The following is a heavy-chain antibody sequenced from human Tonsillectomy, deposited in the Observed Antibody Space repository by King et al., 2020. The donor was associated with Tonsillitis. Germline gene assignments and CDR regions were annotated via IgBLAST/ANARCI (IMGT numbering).Heavy chain of an antibody. CDR2: ITSSSSTI. Sequence: VQLVESGGGLVQPGGSLRLSCAASGFTFSSYSINWVRQAPGKGLEWVSYITSSSSTIYYADSVKGRFTISRDNAKNSLYLQMNSLRDEDTAVYYCARDGYCSITSCYFGISDVWGQGTTVTVSS. J-gene: IGHJ6*02. CDR3: ARDGYCSITSCYFGISDV. V-gene: IGHV3-48*02. CDR1: GFTFSSYS. D-gene: IGHD2-2*03.